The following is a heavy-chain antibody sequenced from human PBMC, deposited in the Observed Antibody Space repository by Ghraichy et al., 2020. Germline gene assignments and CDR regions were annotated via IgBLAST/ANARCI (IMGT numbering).Heavy chain of an antibody. CDR1: GFTFSSYA. J-gene: IGHJ6*02. D-gene: IGHD3-9*01. CDR2: ISGSGGST. V-gene: IGHV3-23*01. CDR3: AKDQSPQGLYDILTGYYKGTYYYGMDV. Sequence: GGSLRLSCAASGFTFSSYAMSWVRQAPGKGLEWVSAISGSGGSTYYADSVKGRFTISRDNSKNTLYLQMNSLRAEDTAVYYCAKDQSPQGLYDILTGYYKGTYYYGMDVWGQGTTVTVSS.